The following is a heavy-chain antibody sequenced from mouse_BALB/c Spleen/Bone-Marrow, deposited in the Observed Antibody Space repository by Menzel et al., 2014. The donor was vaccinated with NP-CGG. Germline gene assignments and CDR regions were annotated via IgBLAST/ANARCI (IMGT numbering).Heavy chain of an antibody. CDR2: IDTSDSYT. CDR3: ARADYRYDPFAD. Sequence: QVQLQQSGAELVMPGASVRMSCKASGFTFTDYWMHWVKQRPGQGLEWIGAIDTSDSYTSYNQKFKGKATLTVDASSNTTYLQLSSQKSEDSAVYHCARADYRYDPFADWGQGTLVTVSA. CDR1: GFTFTDYW. D-gene: IGHD2-14*01. V-gene: IGHV1-69*01. J-gene: IGHJ3*01.